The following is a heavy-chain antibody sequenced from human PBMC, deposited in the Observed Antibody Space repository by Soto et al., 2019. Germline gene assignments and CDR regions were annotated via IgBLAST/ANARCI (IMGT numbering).Heavy chain of an antibody. CDR2: IWYDGSNK. Sequence: VQLVESGGGVVQPGRSRRLSCAASGFTFSRYGMHWVRQAPGKGLEWVAVIWYDGSNKYYADSVKGRFTISRDNSKNTLYLQMNSLRAEDTAVYYCARKSITIFGVVSDYYYMDVWGKGTTVTVSS. CDR3: ARKSITIFGVVSDYYYMDV. CDR1: GFTFSRYG. V-gene: IGHV3-33*01. J-gene: IGHJ6*03. D-gene: IGHD3-3*01.